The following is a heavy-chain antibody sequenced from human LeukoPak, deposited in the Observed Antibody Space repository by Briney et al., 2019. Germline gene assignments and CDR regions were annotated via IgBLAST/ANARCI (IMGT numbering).Heavy chain of an antibody. CDR3: AKDHIIYGSTGFFDL. CDR2: TWYDGRNK. D-gene: IGHD2/OR15-2a*01. CDR1: GFTFSNFG. V-gene: IGHV3-33*06. Sequence: GRSLRLSCAASGFTFSNFGMHWVRQAPGKGLEWVAVTWYDGRNKYYADSVKGRFTTSRDNSKNTLYLQMNSLRAEDTALYYCAKDHIIYGSTGFFDLWGRGTLITVSS. J-gene: IGHJ2*01.